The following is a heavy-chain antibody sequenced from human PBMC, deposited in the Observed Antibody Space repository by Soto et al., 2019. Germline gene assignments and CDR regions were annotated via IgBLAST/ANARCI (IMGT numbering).Heavy chain of an antibody. D-gene: IGHD2-21*02. J-gene: IGHJ3*02. CDR2: IIPIFGTA. CDR3: ARRRDREALDI. Sequence: LVKVSCKASGGTFSSYALSWVRQAPGQVLERMGGIIPIFGTAIHAQKFQGRVTITADESTITSYIDLSSLISDDTAVYYCARRRDREALDIWGQGTMGTVSS. V-gene: IGHV1-69*13. CDR1: GGTFSSYA.